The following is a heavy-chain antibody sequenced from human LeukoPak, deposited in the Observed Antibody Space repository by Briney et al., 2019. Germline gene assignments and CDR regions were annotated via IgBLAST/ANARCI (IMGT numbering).Heavy chain of an antibody. CDR1: GASISSGSYY. CDR3: ARDSLRVRGVMREDWFDP. V-gene: IGHV4-61*02. Sequence: SQSLSLTCTVSGASISSGSYYWSWIQQPAGRGLEWFGRIYTSGSTNYNPSLKSRVTISVDTSKNQFSLKLSSVTAADTAVYYCARDSLRVRGVMREDWFDPWGQGTLVTVSS. D-gene: IGHD3-10*01. J-gene: IGHJ5*02. CDR2: IYTSGST.